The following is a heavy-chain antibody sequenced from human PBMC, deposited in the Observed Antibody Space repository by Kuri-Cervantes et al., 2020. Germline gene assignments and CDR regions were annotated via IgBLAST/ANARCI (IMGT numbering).Heavy chain of an antibody. CDR1: GFTFSSYS. CDR2: ISSSSSYI. Sequence: GESLKISCAASGFTFSSYSMNWVRQAPGKGLEWVSSISSSSSYIYYADSVKGRFTISRDNAKNPLYLQMNSLRAEDTAVYYCARDYLEVFGVVINYYYYYYMDVWGKGTTVTVSS. J-gene: IGHJ6*03. CDR3: ARDYLEVFGVVINYYYYYYMDV. V-gene: IGHV3-21*01. D-gene: IGHD3-3*01.